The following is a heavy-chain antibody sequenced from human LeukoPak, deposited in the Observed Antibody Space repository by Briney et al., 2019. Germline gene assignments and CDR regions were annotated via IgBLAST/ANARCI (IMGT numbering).Heavy chain of an antibody. V-gene: IGHV3-30*18. D-gene: IGHD2-2*01. Sequence: PGRSLRLSCAASGFTFSSYGMHWVRQAPGKGLESVAVISYDGSNKYYADSVKGRFTISRDNPKNTLYLQMNSLRAEDTAVYYCAKLSSTSWTFDYWGQGTLVTVSS. CDR1: GFTFSSYG. CDR3: AKLSSTSWTFDY. CDR2: ISYDGSNK. J-gene: IGHJ4*02.